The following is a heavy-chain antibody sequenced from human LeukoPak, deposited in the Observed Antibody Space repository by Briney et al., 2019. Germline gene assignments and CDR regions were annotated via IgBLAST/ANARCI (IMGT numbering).Heavy chain of an antibody. Sequence: SETLSLTCTVSGGSISSSSYYWGWIRQPPGQGLEWIGQIFHTGNTNYNPSLKSRVTISIDKSKNQLSLILSSVTAADTAVYFCARHGSYSFGIWGQGTMVTVSS. D-gene: IGHD1-26*01. J-gene: IGHJ3*02. CDR2: IFHTGNT. CDR3: ARHGSYSFGI. V-gene: IGHV4-61*05. CDR1: GGSISSSSYY.